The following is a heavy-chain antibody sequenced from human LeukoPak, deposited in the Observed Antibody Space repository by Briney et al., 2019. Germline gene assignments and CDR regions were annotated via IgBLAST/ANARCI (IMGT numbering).Heavy chain of an antibody. CDR1: GGSISSYY. V-gene: IGHV4-59*08. CDR2: IYYSGST. Sequence: PSETLSLTCTVSGGSISSYYWSWIRQPPGKGLEWIGYIYYSGSTNYNPSLKSRVTISVDTSKNQFSLKLSSVTAADTAVYYCARRGYYDSSGYYYQDAFDIWGQGTMVTVSS. J-gene: IGHJ3*02. CDR3: ARRGYYDSSGYYYQDAFDI. D-gene: IGHD3-22*01.